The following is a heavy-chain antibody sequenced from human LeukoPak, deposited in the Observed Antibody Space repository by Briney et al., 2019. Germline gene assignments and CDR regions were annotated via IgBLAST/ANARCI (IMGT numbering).Heavy chain of an antibody. CDR2: IRYDGSNK. V-gene: IGHV3-30*02. CDR3: AKDGLWYYGSGSYYVQYYFDY. D-gene: IGHD3-10*01. CDR1: GFTFSSYG. J-gene: IGHJ4*02. Sequence: GGSLRLSCVASGFTFSSYGIHWVRQAPGKGLEWVAFIRYDGSNKCYADSVKGRFTISRDNSKNTLYLQMNSLRAEDTAVYYCAKDGLWYYGSGSYYVQYYFDYWGQGTLVTVSS.